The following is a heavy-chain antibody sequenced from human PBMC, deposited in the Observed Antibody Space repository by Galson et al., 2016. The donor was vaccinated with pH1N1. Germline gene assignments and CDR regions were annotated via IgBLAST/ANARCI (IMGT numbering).Heavy chain of an antibody. CDR1: GATFNSYG. J-gene: IGHJ3*01. CDR2: INPVFGTT. CDR3: ATFSSSSSWRSLDV. V-gene: IGHV1-69*13. Sequence: SVKVSCKASGATFNSYGIHWVRQAPGEGLEWMGDINPVFGTTNYAQRFQARVTITAHDMELSGLRSEDTAIYYCATFSSSSSWRSLDVWGQGTTVTVSS. D-gene: IGHD6-6*01.